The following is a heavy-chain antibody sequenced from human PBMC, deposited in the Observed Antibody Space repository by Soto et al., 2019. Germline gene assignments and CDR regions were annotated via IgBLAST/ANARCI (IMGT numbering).Heavy chain of an antibody. Sequence: GGSLRLSCATSGFTFSDPYLSWVRQAPGKGLEWISYISSRSKYTNYAESVKGRFTVSRDNAKNSLYLQMNNLRPEDTAIYYCARDLNIRREVGSTSGGCDYWGLGTLCTVSS. CDR1: GFTFSDPY. J-gene: IGHJ4*02. CDR2: ISSRSKYT. D-gene: IGHD3-10*01. CDR3: ARDLNIRREVGSTSGGCDY. V-gene: IGHV3-11*05.